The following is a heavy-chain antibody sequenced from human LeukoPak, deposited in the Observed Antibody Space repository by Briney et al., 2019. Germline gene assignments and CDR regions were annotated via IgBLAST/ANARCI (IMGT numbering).Heavy chain of an antibody. J-gene: IGHJ4*02. CDR3: ARGGDYPFDY. V-gene: IGHV3-74*01. D-gene: IGHD4-17*01. CDR1: GFTFSSYW. Sequence: PGGSLSLSCAASGFTFSSYWMHWVRHAPGKGLVWVSRSNSDGSSTNYADSVKGRFTISRDNAKNTLYLQMNSLRAEDTAVYYCARGGDYPFDYWGQGTLVTVSS. CDR2: SNSDGSST.